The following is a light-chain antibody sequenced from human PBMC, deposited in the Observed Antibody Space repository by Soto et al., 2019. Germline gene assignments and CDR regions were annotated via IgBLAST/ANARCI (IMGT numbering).Light chain of an antibody. Sequence: AIRMTQSPSSFSASTGDRVTITCRASQGISSYLAWYQQKPGKAPKLLIYAASTLQSGVPSRFSGSGSGTDFTLTSSCLQSEDFATYYCQQYYSYPLTFGVGTKVEIK. J-gene: IGKJ4*01. CDR1: QGISSY. V-gene: IGKV1-8*01. CDR2: AAS. CDR3: QQYYSYPLT.